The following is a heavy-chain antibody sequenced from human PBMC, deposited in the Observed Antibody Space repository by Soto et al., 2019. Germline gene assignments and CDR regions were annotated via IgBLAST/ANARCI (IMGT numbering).Heavy chain of an antibody. V-gene: IGHV1-3*01. D-gene: IGHD3-3*01. Sequence: ASVKVSCKASGYTFTSYAMHWVRQAPGQRLEWMGWINAGNGNTKYSQKFQGRVTITADESTSTAYMELSSLRSEDTAVYYCARGDFWSGYPGYYYGMDVWGQGTTVTVSS. CDR2: INAGNGNT. J-gene: IGHJ6*02. CDR1: GYTFTSYA. CDR3: ARGDFWSGYPGYYYGMDV.